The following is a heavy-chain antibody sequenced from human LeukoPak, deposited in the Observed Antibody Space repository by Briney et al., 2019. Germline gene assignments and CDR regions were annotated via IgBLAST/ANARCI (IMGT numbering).Heavy chain of an antibody. CDR3: ARDPSRLRGYRNFDY. J-gene: IGHJ4*02. D-gene: IGHD6-25*01. CDR1: GFTFSSYA. CDR2: ISYDGSNK. V-gene: IGHV3-30*04. Sequence: GGSLRLSCAASGFTFSSYAMHWVRQAPGKGLEWVAVISYDGSNKYYADSVKGRFTISRDNSKNTLYLQMNSLRAEDTAVYYCARDPSRLRGYRNFDYWGQGTLVTVSS.